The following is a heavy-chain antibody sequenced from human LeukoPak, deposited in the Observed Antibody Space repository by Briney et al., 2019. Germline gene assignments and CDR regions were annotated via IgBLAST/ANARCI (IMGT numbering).Heavy chain of an antibody. D-gene: IGHD4-23*01. Sequence: GGSLRLSCAASGFTFSSYAMHWVRQAPGKGLEWVAVISYDGSNKYYADSVKGRFTISRDNSKNTLYLQMNSLRAEDTAVYYCARLRGLRWLSRYFDLWGRGTLVTVSS. CDR2: ISYDGSNK. CDR3: ARLRGLRWLSRYFDL. CDR1: GFTFSSYA. V-gene: IGHV3-30*04. J-gene: IGHJ2*01.